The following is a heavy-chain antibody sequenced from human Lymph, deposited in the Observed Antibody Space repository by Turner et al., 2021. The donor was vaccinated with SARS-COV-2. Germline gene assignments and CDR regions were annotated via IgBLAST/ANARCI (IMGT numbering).Heavy chain of an antibody. CDR1: GFTFDEYV. J-gene: IGHJ6*02. Sequence: EVQLVESGGGLVQPGRSLRLSCAASGFTFDEYVMHWVRQAPGKVLEWVSGISWNSGSIGYADSVKGRFTISRDNAKNSLYLQMNSLRAEDTALYYCAKGRRFGMDVWGQGTTVTVSS. CDR3: AKGRRFGMDV. V-gene: IGHV3-9*01. CDR2: ISWNSGSI.